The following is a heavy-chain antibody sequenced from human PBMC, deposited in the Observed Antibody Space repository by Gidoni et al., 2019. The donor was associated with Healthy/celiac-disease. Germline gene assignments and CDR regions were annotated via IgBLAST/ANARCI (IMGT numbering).Heavy chain of an antibody. CDR3: AREVPFGDTLAAAGTMGYGMDV. J-gene: IGHJ6*02. V-gene: IGHV1-46*01. Sequence: QVQLVQSGAEVKKPGASVKVSCKASGYTFTSYYMHWVRQAPGQGLEWMGIINPSGGSTSYAQKFHGRVTMTRDTSTSTVYMELSSLRSEDTAVYYCAREVPFGDTLAAAGTMGYGMDVWGQGTTVTVSS. CDR2: INPSGGST. CDR1: GYTFTSYY. D-gene: IGHD6-13*01.